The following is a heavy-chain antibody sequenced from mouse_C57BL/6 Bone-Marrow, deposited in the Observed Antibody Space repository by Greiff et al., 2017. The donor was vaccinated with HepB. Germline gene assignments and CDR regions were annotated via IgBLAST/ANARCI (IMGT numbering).Heavy chain of an antibody. CDR2: SRNKANDYTT. V-gene: IGHV7-1*01. CDR1: GFTFSDFY. Sequence: EVQRVESGGGLVQSGRSLRLSCATSGFTFSDFYMEWVRQAPGKGLEWIAASRNKANDYTTEYSATVKGRFIVSRDTSQSILYLQMNALRAEDTAMYYCARDAGLPYAMDYWGQGTSVTVSS. J-gene: IGHJ4*01. CDR3: ARDAGLPYAMDY. D-gene: IGHD5-5*01.